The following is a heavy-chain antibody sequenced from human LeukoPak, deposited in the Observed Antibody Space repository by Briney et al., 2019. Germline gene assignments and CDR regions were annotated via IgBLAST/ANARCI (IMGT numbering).Heavy chain of an antibody. J-gene: IGHJ6*03. Sequence: SETLSLTCTVSGGSISSYYWSWIRQPPGKGLEWIGYIYYSGSTNYNPSLKSRVTISVDTSKNQFSLKLSSVTAADTAVYYCARAYSSSWYRAIYYYYYMDVWGKGTTVTVSS. CDR1: GGSISSYY. CDR3: ARAYSSSWYRAIYYYYYMDV. CDR2: IYYSGST. V-gene: IGHV4-59*12. D-gene: IGHD6-13*01.